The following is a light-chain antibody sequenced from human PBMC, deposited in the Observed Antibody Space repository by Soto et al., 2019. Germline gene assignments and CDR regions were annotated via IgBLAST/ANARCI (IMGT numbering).Light chain of an antibody. CDR1: QSISSW. J-gene: IGKJ1*01. Sequence: DIQMTQSPCTLSASVGDRVTITCRASQSISSWLAGYQQKPGQAPKLLIYNASSLDSGVPSRFSGSGSGTEFTLTISSLQPDDFATYYCQQYSSYPWTFGEGTKVEIK. V-gene: IGKV1-5*03. CDR3: QQYSSYPWT. CDR2: NAS.